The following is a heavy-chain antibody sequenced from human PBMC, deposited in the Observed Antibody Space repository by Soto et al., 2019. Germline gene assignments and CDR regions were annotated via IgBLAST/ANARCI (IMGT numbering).Heavy chain of an antibody. D-gene: IGHD3-22*01. CDR1: GFTFSSYG. J-gene: IGHJ4*02. CDR3: VKPIEVVITTSLDFDY. CDR2: IWYDGGST. Sequence: PGGSLRLSCAASGFTFSSYGMHWVRQAPGKGLEWVAVIWYDGGSTYYADSVKGRFTISRDNSKNTLYLQMSSLRAEDTAVYYCVKPIEVVITTSLDFDYWGQGTLVTVSS. V-gene: IGHV3-30*02.